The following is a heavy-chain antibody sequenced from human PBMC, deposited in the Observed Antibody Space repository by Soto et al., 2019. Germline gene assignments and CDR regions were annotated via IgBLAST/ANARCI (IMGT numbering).Heavy chain of an antibody. Sequence: QITLKESGPPLVNPTQTLTLTCSFSGFSLNTRGGGVGWVVHPPGKALEWLTLIYWNEDTRYSPSLKSRLTVTKDTSKNQVALTMTNMDPVDTATYYCAHLPPFADYYFDYWGQGTLVTVSS. CDR3: AHLPPFADYYFDY. CDR1: GFSLNTRGGG. CDR2: IYWNEDT. J-gene: IGHJ4*02. D-gene: IGHD2-21*02. V-gene: IGHV2-5*01.